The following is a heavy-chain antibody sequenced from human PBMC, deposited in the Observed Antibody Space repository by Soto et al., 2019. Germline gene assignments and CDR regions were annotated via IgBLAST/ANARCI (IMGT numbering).Heavy chain of an antibody. V-gene: IGHV3-21*01. J-gene: IGHJ4*02. CDR3: ARDSGYSSSWPTEIDY. Sequence: GGSLRLSCAASGFTFSSYSMNWVRQAPGKGLEWVSSISNSSSYIYYADSVKGRFTISRDNAKNSLYLQMNSLRAEDTAVYYCARDSGYSSSWPTEIDYWGQGTLVTVSS. CDR2: ISNSSSYI. CDR1: GFTFSSYS. D-gene: IGHD6-13*01.